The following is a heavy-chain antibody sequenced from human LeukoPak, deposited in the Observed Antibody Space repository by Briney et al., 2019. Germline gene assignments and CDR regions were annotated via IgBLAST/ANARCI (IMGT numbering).Heavy chain of an antibody. D-gene: IGHD4-17*01. J-gene: IGHJ3*02. V-gene: IGHV4-61*02. CDR1: GGSISSGSYY. CDR2: IYTSGST. CDR3: ARNGGDYVPSHAFDI. Sequence: SQTLFLTCTVSGGSISSGSYYWSWIRQPAGKGLEWIGCIYTSGSTNYNPSLKSRVTISVDTSKNQFSLKLSSVTAADTAVYYCARNGGDYVPSHAFDIWGQGTMVTVSS.